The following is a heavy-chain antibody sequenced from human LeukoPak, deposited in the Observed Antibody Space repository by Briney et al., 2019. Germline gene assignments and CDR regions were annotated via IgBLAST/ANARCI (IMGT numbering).Heavy chain of an antibody. Sequence: GGSLRLSCAASGLTVSSNYMSSVRQAPGKGLEWVSVIYSGGSTYYAESVKGRFTISRDNSKNTLYLQMKSLRAEDTAVYYCAREFEVAGLAMDVWGKGTTVTVSS. CDR2: IYSGGST. J-gene: IGHJ6*04. CDR3: AREFEVAGLAMDV. D-gene: IGHD6-19*01. V-gene: IGHV3-53*01. CDR1: GLTVSSNY.